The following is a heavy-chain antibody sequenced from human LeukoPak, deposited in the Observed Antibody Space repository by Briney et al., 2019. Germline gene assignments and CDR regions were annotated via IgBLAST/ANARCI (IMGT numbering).Heavy chain of an antibody. CDR2: ISSSGSTT. Sequence: GGSLSLSCAASGFTFSSSEMHWVRQAPGKGLEWVSFISSSGSTTHYADSVKGRFTISRDNAKNSLYLQVNSLRAEDTAVYYCARDRIQLWSHDYWGQGTLVTVSS. CDR1: GFTFSSSE. J-gene: IGHJ4*02. CDR3: ARDRIQLWSHDY. V-gene: IGHV3-48*03. D-gene: IGHD5-18*01.